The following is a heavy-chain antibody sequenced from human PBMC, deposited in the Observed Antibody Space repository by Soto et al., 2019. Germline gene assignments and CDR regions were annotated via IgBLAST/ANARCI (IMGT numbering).Heavy chain of an antibody. CDR3: ARDGDLGYCSGGSCFVWFDP. CDR1: GYTFTSYG. CDR2: ISAYNGNT. J-gene: IGHJ5*02. V-gene: IGHV1-18*04. Sequence: QVQLVQSGAEVKKPGASVKVSCKASGYTFTSYGISWVRQAPGQGLEWMGWISAYNGNTNYAQKLQGRVTMTTDTSTSTAYMELRSLRSDDTAVYYCARDGDLGYCSGGSCFVWFDPWGQGTLVTVSS. D-gene: IGHD2-15*01.